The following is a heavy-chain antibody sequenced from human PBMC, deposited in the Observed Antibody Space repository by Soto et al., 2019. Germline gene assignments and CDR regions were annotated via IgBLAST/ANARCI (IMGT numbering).Heavy chain of an antibody. CDR3: AKVGDMITFGGVIPPSYFDY. CDR2: ISYDGSNK. Sequence: SLRLSCAASGFTFSSYGMHWVRQAPGKGLEWVAVISYDGSNKYYADSVKGRFTISRDNSKDTLYLQMNSLRAEDTAVYYCAKVGDMITFGGVIPPSYFDYWGQGTLVTVSS. V-gene: IGHV3-30*18. D-gene: IGHD3-16*02. J-gene: IGHJ4*02. CDR1: GFTFSSYG.